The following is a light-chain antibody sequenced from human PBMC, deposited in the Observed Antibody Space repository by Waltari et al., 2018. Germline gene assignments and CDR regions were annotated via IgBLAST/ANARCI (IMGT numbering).Light chain of an antibody. CDR3: SSFTRTHSWV. CDR2: DVN. J-gene: IGLJ3*02. V-gene: IGLV2-14*03. CDR1: SRDVGGYNY. Sequence: HSALAHPASVSGSPGQSITISCTGTSRDVGGYNYVSWYQQHPGKAPRLMIYDVNNRPSGVSTRFSGSKSGNTASLTISGLQAEGEADYDCSSFTRTHSWVFGGGTKLTVL.